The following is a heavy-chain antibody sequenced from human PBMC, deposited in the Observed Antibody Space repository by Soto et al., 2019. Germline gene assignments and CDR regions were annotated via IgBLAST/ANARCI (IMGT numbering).Heavy chain of an antibody. CDR2: IKSGDSA. CDR3: ASVQSDSNGWYRFED. V-gene: IGHV3-53*04. CDR1: GFTVSSNY. Sequence: EVQLVESGGGLVQPGGSLRLSCAVSGFTVSSNYMGWVRQAPGKGLEWVSFIKSGDSAYYADSVRGRFTVSRHDSENTLYLQLNGLTVEDRAVYDCASVQSDSNGWYRFEDWRQGTLVTVSS. D-gene: IGHD6-19*01. J-gene: IGHJ4*02.